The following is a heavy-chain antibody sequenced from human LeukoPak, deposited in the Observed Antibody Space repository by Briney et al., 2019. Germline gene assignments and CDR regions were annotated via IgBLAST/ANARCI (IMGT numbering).Heavy chain of an antibody. CDR2: ISGSGGST. Sequence: SGGSLRLSCAASGFTFSSYAMSWVRQAPGKGLEWVSAISGSGGSTYYADSVKGRFTIFRDNSKNTLYLQMNSLRAEDTAVYYCAKAPYGDYEIAWFDPWGQGTLVTVSS. D-gene: IGHD4-17*01. J-gene: IGHJ5*02. V-gene: IGHV3-23*01. CDR3: AKAPYGDYEIAWFDP. CDR1: GFTFSSYA.